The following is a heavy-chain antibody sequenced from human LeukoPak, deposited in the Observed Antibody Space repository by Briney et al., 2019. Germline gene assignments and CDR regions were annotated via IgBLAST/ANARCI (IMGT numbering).Heavy chain of an antibody. J-gene: IGHJ4*02. CDR3: ARDPPRGYSSGTGDY. CDR1: GYTFTSYG. CDR2: INPYNGNT. Sequence: GVAVNVSCKASGYTFTSYGISWVRQAPGQGLEWMGWINPYNGNTNYAQKLQGRVTMTTDTSTSTAYMELRSLRSDDTAVYHCARDPPRGYSSGTGDYWGQGTLGSVSS. V-gene: IGHV1-18*01. D-gene: IGHD5-18*01.